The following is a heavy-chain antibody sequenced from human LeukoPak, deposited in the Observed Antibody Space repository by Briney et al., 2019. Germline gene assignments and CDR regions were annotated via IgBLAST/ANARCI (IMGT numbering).Heavy chain of an antibody. D-gene: IGHD3-10*01. CDR1: GFTFDDYG. V-gene: IGHV3-20*04. Sequence: RPGGSLRLSCAASGFTFDDYGMSWVRQAPGKGLEWGSGINWNGSSTGYADSVKGRFTISRDNAKNSLYLQMNILRAEDTALYYCARARELLWFGELSYYFDYWGQGTLVTVSS. CDR3: ARARELLWFGELSYYFDY. CDR2: INWNGSST. J-gene: IGHJ4*02.